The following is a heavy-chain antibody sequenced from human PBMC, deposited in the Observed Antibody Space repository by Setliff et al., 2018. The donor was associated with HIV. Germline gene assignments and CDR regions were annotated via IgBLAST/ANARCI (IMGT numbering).Heavy chain of an antibody. D-gene: IGHD6-19*01. CDR1: GYTFTTFG. J-gene: IGHJ6*02. CDR2: ISAYNGRT. V-gene: IGHV1-18*01. CDR3: ARLGSGWSDSYYYAMDI. Sequence: ASVKVSCKASGYTFTTFGISWVRQAPGQGLEWMGWISAYNGRTNYAQKFQGRVTMTTDTSTSTAYMELRSLRSDDTAVYYCARLGSGWSDSYYYAMDIWGQGTTVTVSS.